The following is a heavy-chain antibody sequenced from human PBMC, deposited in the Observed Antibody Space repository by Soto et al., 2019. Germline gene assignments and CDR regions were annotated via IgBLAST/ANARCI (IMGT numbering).Heavy chain of an antibody. CDR3: ATCQYGGYYFDY. V-gene: IGHV1-18*01. D-gene: IGHD2-2*01. CDR2: ISAYNGNT. J-gene: IGHJ4*02. CDR1: GYTFTSYG. Sequence: ASVKVSCKASGYTFTSYGISWVRQAPGQGLEWVGWISAYNGNTNYAQKLQGRVTMTTDTSTSTAYMELRSLRSDDTAVYYCATCQYGGYYFDYWGQGTLVTVSS.